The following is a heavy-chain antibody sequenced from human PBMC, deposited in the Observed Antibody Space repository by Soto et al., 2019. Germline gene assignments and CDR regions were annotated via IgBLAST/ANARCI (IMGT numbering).Heavy chain of an antibody. CDR2: ISGSGGST. Sequence: GSLRLSCAASGFTFSSYAMSWVRQAPGKGLEWVSAISGSGGSTYYADSVKGRFTISRDNSKNTLYLQMNSLRAEDTAVYYCAKPPDSSGYYVYYYYGMDVWGQGTTVTVSS. CDR3: AKPPDSSGYYVYYYYGMDV. D-gene: IGHD3-22*01. J-gene: IGHJ6*02. V-gene: IGHV3-23*01. CDR1: GFTFSSYA.